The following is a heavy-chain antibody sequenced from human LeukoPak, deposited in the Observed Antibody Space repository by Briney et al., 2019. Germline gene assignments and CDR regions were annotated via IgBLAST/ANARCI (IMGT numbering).Heavy chain of an antibody. D-gene: IGHD5-12*01. V-gene: IGHV3-49*04. Sequence: GGSLRLSCTASGFTFGDYAMGWVRQAPGKGLEWVGFIRSEAYGGTTEYAASVKGRFTISRDDSKSIAYLQMNSLKTEDTAVYYCTRARYSGYDWTSFFDYWGQGTLVTVSS. CDR2: IRSEAYGGTT. CDR3: TRARYSGYDWTSFFDY. J-gene: IGHJ4*02. CDR1: GFTFGDYA.